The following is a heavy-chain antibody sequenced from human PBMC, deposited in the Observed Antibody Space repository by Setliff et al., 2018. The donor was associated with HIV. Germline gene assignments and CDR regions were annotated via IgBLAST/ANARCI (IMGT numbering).Heavy chain of an antibody. Sequence: ASVKVSCKASGYTFTNYAMHWVRQALGQRLEWMGWINAGNGDTKYSQKFQGRVTFTWDTSASTAYMELSSLRSEDTALYYCARDSGDDYSDYYYYGMDVWGQGTTVTVSS. V-gene: IGHV1-3*01. CDR2: INAGNGDT. J-gene: IGHJ6*02. CDR3: ARDSGDDYSDYYYYGMDV. D-gene: IGHD4-4*01. CDR1: GYTFTNYA.